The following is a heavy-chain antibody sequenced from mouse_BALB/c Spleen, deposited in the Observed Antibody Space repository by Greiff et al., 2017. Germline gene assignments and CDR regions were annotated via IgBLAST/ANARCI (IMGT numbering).Heavy chain of an antibody. CDR3: ARSLITTAPGFAY. Sequence: SAAELARPGASVKMSCKASGYTFTSYTMHWVKQRPGQGLEWIGYINPSSGYTEYNQKFKDKTTLTADKSSSTAYMQLSSLTSEDSAVYDCARSLITTAPGFAYWGQGTLVTVSA. J-gene: IGHJ3*01. CDR1: GYTFTSYT. CDR2: INPSSGYT. V-gene: IGHV1-4*02. D-gene: IGHD1-1*01.